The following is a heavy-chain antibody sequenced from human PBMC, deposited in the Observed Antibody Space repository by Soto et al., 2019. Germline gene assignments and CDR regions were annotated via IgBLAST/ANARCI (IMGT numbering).Heavy chain of an antibody. CDR3: ARGYCSSTSCYSFDY. CDR1: GFTFSSYA. V-gene: IGHV3-30-3*01. Sequence: QVQLVESGGGVVQPGRSLRLSCAASGFTFSSYAMHWVRQAPGKGLEWVAVISYDGSNKYYADSVKGRFTISRDNSKNTLYLQMTGLRAEDTAVYYCARGYCSSTSCYSFDYWGQGTLVTVSS. J-gene: IGHJ4*02. D-gene: IGHD2-2*01. CDR2: ISYDGSNK.